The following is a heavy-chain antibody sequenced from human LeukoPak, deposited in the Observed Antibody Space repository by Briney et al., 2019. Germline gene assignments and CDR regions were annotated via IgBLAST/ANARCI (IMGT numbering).Heavy chain of an antibody. Sequence: GGSLRLSCAASGFTFSSYSMNWVRQAPGKGLEWVSYISSSSRTIYYADSVKGRFTISRDNAKNSLYLQMNSLRAEDAAVYYCARVPGDYGTEAWGQGTLVTVSS. J-gene: IGHJ4*02. CDR3: ARVPGDYGTEA. V-gene: IGHV3-48*01. D-gene: IGHD4-17*01. CDR2: ISSSSRTI. CDR1: GFTFSSYS.